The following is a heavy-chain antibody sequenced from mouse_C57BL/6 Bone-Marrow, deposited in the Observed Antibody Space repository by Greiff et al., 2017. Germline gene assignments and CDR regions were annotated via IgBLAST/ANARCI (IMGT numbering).Heavy chain of an antibody. Sequence: VKLQQPGAELVKPGASVKLSCKASGYTFTSYWMQWVKQRPGQGLAWIGEIDPSDSYTNYNQKFKGKAKLTVDTSSSTAYMQRSSLTSEDSAVYYCARNYDLYYAMDYWGQGTSVTVSS. CDR2: IDPSDSYT. CDR1: GYTFTSYW. CDR3: ARNYDLYYAMDY. V-gene: IGHV1-50*01. D-gene: IGHD2-4*01. J-gene: IGHJ4*01.